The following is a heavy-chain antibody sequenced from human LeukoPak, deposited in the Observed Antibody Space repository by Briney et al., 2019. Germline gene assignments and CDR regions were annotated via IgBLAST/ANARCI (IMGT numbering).Heavy chain of an antibody. Sequence: GRPLRLSCAASGFTFSTYFMHWVRQAPGKGLEWVADIASDGSHTFYVESVKGRFTISRDNSKNTLYLQMNSLRAEDTAVYFCARERQDTIIHSGAFDIWGQGTMVTVSS. CDR2: IASDGSHT. J-gene: IGHJ3*02. V-gene: IGHV3-30-3*01. D-gene: IGHD3-10*01. CDR3: ARERQDTIIHSGAFDI. CDR1: GFTFSTYF.